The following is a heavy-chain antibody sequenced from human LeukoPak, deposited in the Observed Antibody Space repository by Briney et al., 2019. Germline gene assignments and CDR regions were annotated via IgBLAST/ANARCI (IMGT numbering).Heavy chain of an antibody. Sequence: SETLSLTCTVSGGSISSSNYYWGWMRQPPGKGLEWIGEINHSGSTNYTPSLKSRVTISVDTSKKQFSLKLTSVTAADTAVYYCARRRDIVVVPGARLLYYYYMDVWGKGTTVTVSS. V-gene: IGHV4-39*07. CDR3: ARRRDIVVVPGARLLYYYYMDV. D-gene: IGHD2-2*01. J-gene: IGHJ6*03. CDR1: GGSISSSNYY. CDR2: INHSGST.